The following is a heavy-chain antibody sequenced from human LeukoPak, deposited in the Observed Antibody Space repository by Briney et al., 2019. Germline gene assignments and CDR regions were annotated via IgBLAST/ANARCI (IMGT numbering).Heavy chain of an antibody. V-gene: IGHV3-9*01. CDR3: AKDFIE. Sequence: PGGSLRLSCAASGITFSSYGMSWVRQAPGKGLEWVSGISWNSGSIGYADSVKGRFTISRDNAKNSLYLQMNSLRAEDTALYYCAKDFIEWGQGTLVTVSS. CDR2: ISWNSGSI. CDR1: GITFSSYG. J-gene: IGHJ4*02.